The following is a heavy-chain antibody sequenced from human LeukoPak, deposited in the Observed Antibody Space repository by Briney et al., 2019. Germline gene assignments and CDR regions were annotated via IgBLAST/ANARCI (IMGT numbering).Heavy chain of an antibody. Sequence: GESLKISSEGFGNRFTIYWIAWVRQTPGKGLEWMGIIHLGDSETRYSPTFQGRVTFSADKSTATALLQWTSLKASDTAMYYCARLGYKDFWSRPHDPFDLWGQGIMVTVSS. J-gene: IGHJ3*01. CDR1: GNRFTIYW. D-gene: IGHD3-3*01. CDR3: ARLGYKDFWSRPHDPFDL. V-gene: IGHV5-51*01. CDR2: IHLGDSET.